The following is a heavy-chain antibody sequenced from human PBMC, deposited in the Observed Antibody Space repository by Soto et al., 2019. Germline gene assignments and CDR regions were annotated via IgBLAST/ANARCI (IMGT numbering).Heavy chain of an antibody. D-gene: IGHD3-9*01. CDR1: GYIFNNYG. J-gene: IGHJ4*02. V-gene: IGHV1-18*01. Sequence: QVRLVQSGAEVQKPGASVKVSCKASGYIFNNYGISWVRQAPGQGLEWMGWIYSKEGKINFAQKFQGRLTMTTDTPTTTAYIELRSLRFDDSAVYFCARDIDFDIDYWGQGTLVTVSS. CDR3: ARDIDFDIDY. CDR2: IYSKEGKI.